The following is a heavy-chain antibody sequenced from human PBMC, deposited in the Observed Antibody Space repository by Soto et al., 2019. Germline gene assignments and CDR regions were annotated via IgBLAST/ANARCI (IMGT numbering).Heavy chain of an antibody. J-gene: IGHJ4*02. CDR2: ISGSGGST. Sequence: EVQLLESGGGLVQPGGSLRLSCAASGFTFSSYAMSWVRQAPGKGLEWVSAISGSGGSTYYADSVKGRFTISRDNSKNTLYLQMNSLRAEDTAVYYCAKDRGGGSCCGDASGYWGQGTLVTVSS. D-gene: IGHD2-15*01. CDR3: AKDRGGGSCCGDASGY. V-gene: IGHV3-23*01. CDR1: GFTFSSYA.